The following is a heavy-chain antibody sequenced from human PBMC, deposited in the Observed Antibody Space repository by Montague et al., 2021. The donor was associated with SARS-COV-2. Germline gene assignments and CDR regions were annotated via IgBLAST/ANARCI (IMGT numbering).Heavy chain of an antibody. CDR2: INKNGVNT. CDR1: GFTLDDYG. CDR3: VRGFLRGPLDC. J-gene: IGHJ4*02. Sequence: SLRLSCAASGFTLDDYGMSWVRQVPGKGLEWVSGINKNGVNTDYADSVRGRFPISRDNAKNSLYVQMNSLRVEDTALYYCVRGFLRGPLDCWGLGTLVTVSS. D-gene: IGHD3-3*01. V-gene: IGHV3-20*04.